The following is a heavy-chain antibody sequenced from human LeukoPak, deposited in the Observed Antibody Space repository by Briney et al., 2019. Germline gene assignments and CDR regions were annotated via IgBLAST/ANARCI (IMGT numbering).Heavy chain of an antibody. D-gene: IGHD6-13*01. CDR3: ARFISAADAYFYYGLDV. CDR2: ISTYNGNT. CDR1: GYTFTNYG. J-gene: IGHJ6*02. V-gene: IGHV1-18*01. Sequence: ASVKVSCNASGYTFTNYGINWVRQAPGQGLEWMGWISTYNGNTNFAQKLQGRVTMTTDTSTSTAYMELRSLRSDDTAVYYCARFISAADAYFYYGLDVWGQGTTVTVSS.